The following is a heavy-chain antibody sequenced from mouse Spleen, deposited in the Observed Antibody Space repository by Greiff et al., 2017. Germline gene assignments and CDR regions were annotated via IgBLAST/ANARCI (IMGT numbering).Heavy chain of an antibody. D-gene: IGHD1-1*01. Sequence: VQLQQSGAELMKPGASVKISCKATGYTFSSYWIEWVKQRPGHGLEWIGEILPGSGSTNYNEKFKGKATFTADTSSNTAYMQLSSLTSEDSAVYYCARVDYYGSRGGMDYWGQGTSVTVSS. J-gene: IGHJ4*01. CDR1: GYTFSSYW. V-gene: IGHV1-9*01. CDR3: ARVDYYGSRGGMDY. CDR2: ILPGSGST.